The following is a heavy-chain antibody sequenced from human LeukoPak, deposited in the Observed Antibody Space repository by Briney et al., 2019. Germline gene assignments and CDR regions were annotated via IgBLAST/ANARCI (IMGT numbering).Heavy chain of an antibody. V-gene: IGHV3-64*01. J-gene: IGHJ4*02. D-gene: IGHD6-6*01. CDR1: GFTFSSYA. CDR3: ARGGEYSSSSLWY. CDR2: ISSNGGNT. Sequence: GGSLRLSCAASGFTFSSYAMHWVREAPGKGLEYVSAISSNGGNTYYANSVKGRFTISRDNSKNTLYLQMGSLRAEDMAVYYCARGGEYSSSSLWYWGQGTLVTVSS.